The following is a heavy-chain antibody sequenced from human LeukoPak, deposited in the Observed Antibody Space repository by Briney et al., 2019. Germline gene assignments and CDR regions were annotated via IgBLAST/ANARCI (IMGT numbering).Heavy chain of an antibody. CDR1: GFTFSDYY. V-gene: IGHV3-11*06. CDR2: ISSSSSYT. J-gene: IGHJ4*02. CDR3: ARVRYCSSTSCEGPYYFDY. D-gene: IGHD2-2*01. Sequence: GVSLRLSCAASGFTFSDYYMSWIRQAPGKGLEWVSYISSSSSYTNYADSVKGRFTISRDNAKNSLYLQMNSLRAEDTAVYYCARVRYCSSTSCEGPYYFDYWGQGTLVTVSS.